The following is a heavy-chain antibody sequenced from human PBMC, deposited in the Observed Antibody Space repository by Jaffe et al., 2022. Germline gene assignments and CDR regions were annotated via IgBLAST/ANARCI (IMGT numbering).Heavy chain of an antibody. V-gene: IGHV1-18*01. J-gene: IGHJ4*02. D-gene: IGHD4-17*01. Sequence: QVQLVQSGAEVKKPGASVKVSCKASGYTFTSYGISWVRQAPGQGLEWMGWISAYNGNTNYAQKLQGRVTMTTDTSTSTAYMELRSLRSDDTAVYYCARDSSHDYGDYGPGVETHFDYWGQGTLVTVSS. CDR2: ISAYNGNT. CDR1: GYTFTSYG. CDR3: ARDSSHDYGDYGPGVETHFDY.